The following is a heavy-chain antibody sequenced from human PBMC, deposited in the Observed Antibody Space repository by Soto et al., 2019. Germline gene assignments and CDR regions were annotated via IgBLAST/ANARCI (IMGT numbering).Heavy chain of an antibody. Sequence: SETLSLTCTLCVGSITIGGYAWSWIRQSPGQGLEWIGYIYQSGSAFYNPSLKTRATILVDRSKNQFSLNLTSVTAADAAVYYCARAFYGVDLWGQGTTFTVSS. V-gene: IGHV4-30-2*06. CDR2: IYQSGSA. CDR3: ARAFYGVDL. J-gene: IGHJ6*02. CDR1: VGSITIGGYA.